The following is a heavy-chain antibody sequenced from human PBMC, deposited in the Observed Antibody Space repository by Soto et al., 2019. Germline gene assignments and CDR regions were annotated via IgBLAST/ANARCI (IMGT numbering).Heavy chain of an antibody. CDR1: GFTVSSNY. J-gene: IGHJ3*02. V-gene: IGHV3-53*04. CDR3: ARTKYDPQDAFDI. Sequence: CGSLRLSCAASGFTVSSNYMSWVRQAPGKGLEWVSVIYSGGSTYYADSVKGRFTISRHNSKNTLYLQMNSLRAEDTAVYYCARTKYDPQDAFDIWGQGTMVTVSS. CDR2: IYSGGST. D-gene: IGHD3-3*01.